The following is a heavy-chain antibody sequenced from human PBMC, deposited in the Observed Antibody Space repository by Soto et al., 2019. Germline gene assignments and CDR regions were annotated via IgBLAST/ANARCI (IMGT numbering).Heavy chain of an antibody. CDR2: IYYSGST. CDR1: GGSVSSGSYY. J-gene: IGHJ6*02. CDR3: ARSIRGYSYGLTYYYGMDV. D-gene: IGHD5-18*01. V-gene: IGHV4-61*01. Sequence: SETLSLTCTVSGGSVSSGSYYWSWIRQPPGKGLEWIGYIYYSGSTNYNPSLKSRVTISVDTSKNQSSLKLSSVTAADTAVYYCARSIRGYSYGLTYYYGMDVWGQGTTVTVSS.